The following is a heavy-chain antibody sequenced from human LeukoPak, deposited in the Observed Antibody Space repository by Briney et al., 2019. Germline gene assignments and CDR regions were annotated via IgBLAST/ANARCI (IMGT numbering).Heavy chain of an antibody. CDR3: ARDLSQQLGYEGDY. D-gene: IGHD6-6*01. CDR2: INPNSGGT. J-gene: IGHJ4*02. CDR1: GYTFTGYY. Sequence: ASVKVSCKASGYTFTGYYMHWVRQAPGQGLEWMGWINPNSGGTNYAQKFQGWVTMTRDTSISTAYMELSRLRSDDTAVYYCARDLSQQLGYEGDYWGQGTLVTVSS. V-gene: IGHV1-2*04.